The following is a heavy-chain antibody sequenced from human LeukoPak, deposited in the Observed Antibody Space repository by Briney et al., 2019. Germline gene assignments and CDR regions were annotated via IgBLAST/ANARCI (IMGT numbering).Heavy chain of an antibody. Sequence: GGSLRPSCAASGFTVSSNYMSWVRQAPGKGLEWVSVIYSGGSTYYADSVKGRFTISRHNSKNTLYLQMNSLRAEDTAVYYCARARYSYVPHYYYYGMDVWGQGTTVTVSS. J-gene: IGHJ6*02. D-gene: IGHD5-18*01. CDR2: IYSGGST. CDR3: ARARYSYVPHYYYYGMDV. V-gene: IGHV3-53*04. CDR1: GFTVSSNY.